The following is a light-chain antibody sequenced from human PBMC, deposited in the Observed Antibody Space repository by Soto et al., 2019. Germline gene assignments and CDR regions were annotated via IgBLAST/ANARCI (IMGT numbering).Light chain of an antibody. CDR1: SSDVGAHDF. Sequence: QSVLTQPASVSGSPGQSITISCSGTSSDVGAHDFVSWYQHHPDKAPKVIIFEVTKRPSGVSDSFSGSKTGNTASLTISGLQAEDEADYYCNSYTLSKTVIFGGGTKLTVL. J-gene: IGLJ2*01. V-gene: IGLV2-14*01. CDR3: NSYTLSKTVI. CDR2: EVT.